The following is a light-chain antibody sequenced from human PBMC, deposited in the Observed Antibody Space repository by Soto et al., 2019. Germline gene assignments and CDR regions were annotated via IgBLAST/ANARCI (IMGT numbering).Light chain of an antibody. CDR3: QVWDSSTV. J-gene: IGLJ2*01. V-gene: IGLV3-9*01. CDR2: RDS. CDR1: NIGSKN. Sequence: SYELTQPLSVSVALGQTARITCGGNNIGSKNVHWYQQKPGHAPVLVIYRDSNRPSGIPERFSGSNSGNTATLTISRAQAGDEADYYCQVWDSSTVFGGGTKVTVL.